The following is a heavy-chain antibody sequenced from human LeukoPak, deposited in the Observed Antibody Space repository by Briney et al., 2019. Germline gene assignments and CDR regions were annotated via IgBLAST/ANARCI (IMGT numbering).Heavy chain of an antibody. Sequence: SETLSLTCTVSGGSISSYYWSWLRQPPGKGLEWIGYIYYSGSTNYNPSLKSRVTISVDTSKNQFSLKLSSVTAADTAVYYCARAVGSSHYFDYWGQGTLVTVSS. V-gene: IGHV4-59*01. J-gene: IGHJ4*02. D-gene: IGHD6-6*01. CDR2: IYYSGST. CDR1: GGSISSYY. CDR3: ARAVGSSHYFDY.